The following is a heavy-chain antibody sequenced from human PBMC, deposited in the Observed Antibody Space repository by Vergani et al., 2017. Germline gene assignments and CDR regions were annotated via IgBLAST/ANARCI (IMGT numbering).Heavy chain of an antibody. CDR1: GFTFSDFS. D-gene: IGHD2-8*01. CDR2: IGSSGPYI. CDR3: ASDCTSGGCPDNYGMDV. J-gene: IGHJ6*02. V-gene: IGHV3-21*06. Sequence: EVQLVESGGGLVQPGGSLRLSCAASGFTFSDFSMSWVRQAPGKGLEWVAFIGSSGPYINYADSVKGRFIISRDNTNNSLFLQLRSLRAEAAAVYYCASDCTSGGCPDNYGMDVWGQGATVTVSS.